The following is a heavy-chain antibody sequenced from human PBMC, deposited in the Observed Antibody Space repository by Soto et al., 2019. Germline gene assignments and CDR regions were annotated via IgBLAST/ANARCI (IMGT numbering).Heavy chain of an antibody. D-gene: IGHD3-10*01. CDR3: ERSEFDAFDI. J-gene: IGHJ3*02. Sequence: EVQLVETGGGLIQPGGSLRLSCAASGFTVSSNYMSWVRQAPGKGLEWVSVIYSGGSTYYADSVKGRFTISRDNSTNTLYLQMNSRRAEDTDVYNWERSEFDAFDIWGQGTMVTVSS. CDR1: GFTVSSNY. V-gene: IGHV3-53*02. CDR2: IYSGGST.